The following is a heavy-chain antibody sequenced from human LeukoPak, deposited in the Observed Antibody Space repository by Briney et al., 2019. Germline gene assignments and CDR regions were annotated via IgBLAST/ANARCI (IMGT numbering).Heavy chain of an antibody. CDR3: ARDLVTVTKGFDI. J-gene: IGHJ3*02. CDR1: GDSFSSHY. CDR2: ISHIGRT. D-gene: IGHD4-17*01. V-gene: IGHV4-59*11. Sequence: SETLSLTCAVSGDSFSSHYWTWIRQSPGTGLEWIGYISHIGRTNYNRSLKSRVTISIDTSKNQFSLKLRSVTAADKAVYYCARDLVTVTKGFDIWGQGTMVSVSS.